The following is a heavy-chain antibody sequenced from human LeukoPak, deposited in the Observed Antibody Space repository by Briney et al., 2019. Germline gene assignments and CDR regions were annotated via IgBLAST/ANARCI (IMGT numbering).Heavy chain of an antibody. Sequence: GGSLRLSCAASGFTFSTYVMNWVRQAPGKGPEWVSYISTSGTPIYYADSVKGRFTISRDNAKNSLFLQMDSLRAEDTAVYYCALTMHYWGQGTLVTVSS. CDR3: ALTMHY. D-gene: IGHD2-2*01. V-gene: IGHV3-48*03. CDR1: GFTFSTYV. J-gene: IGHJ4*02. CDR2: ISTSGTPI.